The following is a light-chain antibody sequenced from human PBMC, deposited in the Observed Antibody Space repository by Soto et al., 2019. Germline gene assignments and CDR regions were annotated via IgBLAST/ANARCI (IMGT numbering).Light chain of an antibody. Sequence: ILLTQTPATLSVSPGERATLYCRTSQSVNSNVAWYEQKPGQAPRLLVYAVSTTPTGIPARFSGSGSGTEFTLPTNSLQSEDFAVYYCQQYNSWPATRTFGQGTKVDIK. J-gene: IGKJ1*01. V-gene: IGKV3-15*01. CDR1: QSVNSN. CDR2: AVS. CDR3: QQYNSWPATRT.